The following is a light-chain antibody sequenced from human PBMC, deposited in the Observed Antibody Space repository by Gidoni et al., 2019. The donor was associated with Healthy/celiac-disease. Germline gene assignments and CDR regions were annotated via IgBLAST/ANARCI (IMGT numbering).Light chain of an antibody. CDR2: GAS. J-gene: IGKJ1*01. CDR1: QSVSSN. CDR3: KQYNNWPPWT. Sequence: DIVMTQSPATLSVSPGERATLSCRASQSVSSNLAWYQQKPGQAPRLLIYGASTRAPGITARFSGSGSGTEFTLTISSLQSEDFAVYYCKQYNNWPPWTFGQGTKVESK. V-gene: IGKV3-15*01.